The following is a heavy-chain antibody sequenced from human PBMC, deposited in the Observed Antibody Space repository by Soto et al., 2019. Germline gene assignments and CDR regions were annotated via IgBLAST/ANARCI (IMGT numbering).Heavy chain of an antibody. V-gene: IGHV3-33*01. Sequence: QVQLVESGGGVVQPGRSLRLSCAASGFTFSSYGMHWVRQAPGKGLEWVAVIWYDGSNKYYADSVKGRFTISRDNSKNTLYLQMNSLRAGDTAVYYCARDITMVRGGADYWGQGTLVTVSS. CDR1: GFTFSSYG. CDR2: IWYDGSNK. J-gene: IGHJ4*02. CDR3: ARDITMVRGGADY. D-gene: IGHD3-10*01.